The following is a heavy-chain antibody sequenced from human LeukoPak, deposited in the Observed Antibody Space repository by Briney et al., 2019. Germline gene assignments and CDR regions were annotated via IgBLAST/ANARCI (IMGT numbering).Heavy chain of an antibody. CDR1: GYTFTDYY. Sequence: ASVKVSCKASGYTFTDYYMHWVRQAPGQGLEWMGWINPSIGGTNYAQRFQGRVTMTRDTSISTAYMELSRLRSDDTAVYYCARGEYSGYDSLPYWGQGTLVTVSS. V-gene: IGHV1-2*02. D-gene: IGHD5-12*01. CDR3: ARGEYSGYDSLPY. CDR2: INPSIGGT. J-gene: IGHJ4*02.